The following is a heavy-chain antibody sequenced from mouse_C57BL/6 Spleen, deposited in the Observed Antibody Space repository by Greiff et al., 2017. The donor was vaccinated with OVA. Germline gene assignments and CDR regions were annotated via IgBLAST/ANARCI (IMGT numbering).Heavy chain of an antibody. J-gene: IGHJ3*01. V-gene: IGHV1-80*01. CDR3: AREVYYGSSAWFAY. Sequence: QVQLQQSGAELVKPGASVKISCKASGYAFSRYWVKCVKQRPGKGLVWIGQIYPGDGDTNYNGKLKGKATLTADKSSSTAYMQLSSLTSEDSAVYFCAREVYYGSSAWFAYWGQGTLVTVSA. CDR2: IYPGDGDT. CDR1: GYAFSRYW. D-gene: IGHD1-1*01.